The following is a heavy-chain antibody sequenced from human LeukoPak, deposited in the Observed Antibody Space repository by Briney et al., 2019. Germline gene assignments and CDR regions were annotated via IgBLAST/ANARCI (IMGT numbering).Heavy chain of an antibody. CDR1: GFTFSSHA. D-gene: IGHD2/OR15-2a*01. Sequence: GGSLRLSCAASGFTFSSHAMNWVRQAPGKGLEWVSSVSSSGTKIFYADSVRGRLTVSRDNAGNSLSLQMDSLRVEDTAVYYCTRELLSLQQGLDYWGQGTLVTVSS. CDR2: VSSSGTKI. V-gene: IGHV3-21*01. CDR3: TRELLSLQQGLDY. J-gene: IGHJ4*02.